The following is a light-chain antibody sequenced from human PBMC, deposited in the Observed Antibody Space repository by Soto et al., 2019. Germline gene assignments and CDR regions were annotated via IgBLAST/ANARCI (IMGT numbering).Light chain of an antibody. CDR1: QSISSW. CDR3: QQSYTTPPT. J-gene: IGKJ1*01. V-gene: IGKV1-39*01. Sequence: DIQMTQSPSTLSASVGDRVTITCRASQSISSWLAWYQQKPGQAPKLLIYAATNMQNGVPSRFSGRGFGTEFTLTVSSLQPEDFATYYCQQSYTTPPTFGQGTKVDIK. CDR2: AAT.